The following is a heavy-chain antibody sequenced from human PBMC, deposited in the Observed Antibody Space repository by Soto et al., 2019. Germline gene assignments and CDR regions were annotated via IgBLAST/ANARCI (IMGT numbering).Heavy chain of an antibody. CDR3: AKVDRDSSYYRFNGLDV. CDR1: GFTFSNAW. V-gene: IGHV3-49*04. J-gene: IGHJ6*02. CDR2: IRSRASGGTT. Sequence: GGSLRLSCAASGFTFSNAWMSWVRQAPGKGLEWIGLIRSRASGGTTEYATSVAYRFSISRDDSRGVAYLQMHSLQTGDTGVYFCAKVDRDSSYYRFNGLDVWGQGTTVTVSS. D-gene: IGHD3-10*01.